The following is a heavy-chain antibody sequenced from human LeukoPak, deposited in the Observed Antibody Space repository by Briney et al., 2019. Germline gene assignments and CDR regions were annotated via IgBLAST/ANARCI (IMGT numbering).Heavy chain of an antibody. CDR3: ATTRADSGDYIYPY. CDR1: GGTFINYA. J-gene: IGHJ4*02. CDR2: IIPIVGLA. V-gene: IGHV1-69*04. D-gene: IGHD4-17*01. Sequence: GASVKVSCKASGGTFINYAITWVRQAPGQGREWVGRIIPIVGLANYAQKFQGRVTITADTFTSTAYMELSSLRFEDTAIYYCATTRADSGDYIYPYWGQGTLVTVSS.